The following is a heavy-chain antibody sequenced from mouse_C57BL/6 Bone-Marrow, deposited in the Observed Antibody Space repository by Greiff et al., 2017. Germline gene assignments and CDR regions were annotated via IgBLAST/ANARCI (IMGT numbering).Heavy chain of an antibody. CDR2: ISSGGSYT. J-gene: IGHJ3*01. D-gene: IGHD2-3*01. V-gene: IGHV5-6*01. Sequence: EVQLVESGGALVKPGGSLKLSCAASGFTFSSYGLSWVRQTPANRLEWFPTISSGGSYTYYPDSVKGRFTISRDNAKNTLYLQMSSLKSEDTAMYYCARRLLRWFAYGGQGTLVTVSA. CDR3: ARRLLRWFAY. CDR1: GFTFSSYG.